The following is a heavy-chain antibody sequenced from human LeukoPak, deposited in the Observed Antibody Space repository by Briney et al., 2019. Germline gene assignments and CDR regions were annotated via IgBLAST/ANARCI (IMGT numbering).Heavy chain of an antibody. V-gene: IGHV4-31*03. D-gene: IGHD2-2*01. Sequence: SETLSLTCTVSGGSISSGGYYWSWIRQHPGKGLEWIGYIYYSGSTYYNPSLKSRVTISVDTSKNQFSLKLSSVTAADTAVYYCARDRAVVVVPAVYYYYGMDVWGQGTTITVSS. CDR3: ARDRAVVVVPAVYYYYGMDV. CDR1: GGSISSGGYY. J-gene: IGHJ6*02. CDR2: IYYSGST.